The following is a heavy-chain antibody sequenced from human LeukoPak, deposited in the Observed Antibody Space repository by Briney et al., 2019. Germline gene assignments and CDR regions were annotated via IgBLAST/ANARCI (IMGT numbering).Heavy chain of an antibody. D-gene: IGHD1-1*01. Sequence: SDTLSLTCTVSGGSLSSDRYYWGWLRQPPGTRLEWIGYIYYTGTPNYNPSLKSRVTISVDSSRNQCSLLLSSVTAADPAVYYCARSNPTAYHNHYYGVGVWGKGTTVTVSS. CDR3: ARSNPTAYHNHYYGVGV. J-gene: IGHJ6*04. CDR2: IYYTGTP. V-gene: IGHV4-61*01. CDR1: GGSLSSDRYY.